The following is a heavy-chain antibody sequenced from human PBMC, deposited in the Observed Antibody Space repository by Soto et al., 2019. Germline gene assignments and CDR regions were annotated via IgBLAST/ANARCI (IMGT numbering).Heavy chain of an antibody. Sequence: QVQLVESGGGVVQPGRSLRLSCAASGFTFSSYAMHWVRQAPGKGLEWVAVISYDGSNKYYADSVKGRFTISRDNSKNTLYLQMNSLRAEDTAVYYCARGRLRLRIYFDYWGQGTLVTVSS. CDR2: ISYDGSNK. V-gene: IGHV3-30-3*01. CDR3: ARGRLRLRIYFDY. D-gene: IGHD3-16*01. J-gene: IGHJ4*02. CDR1: GFTFSSYA.